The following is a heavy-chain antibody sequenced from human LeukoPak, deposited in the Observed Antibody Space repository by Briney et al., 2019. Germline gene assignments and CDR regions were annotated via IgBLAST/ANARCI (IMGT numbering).Heavy chain of an antibody. CDR3: SRLGKIWQIDY. Sequence: ATVKVSCKASRYTFTGYYIHRVRQAPGQGLEWMGRIIPNSGGPNYAQKFQGTVTLTRDTSLSTAYMELSTLRSDDTAVYNSSRLGKIWQIDYWGQGTLVTVSS. V-gene: IGHV1-2*06. CDR1: RYTFTGYY. D-gene: IGHD1-26*01. CDR2: IIPNSGGP. J-gene: IGHJ4*02.